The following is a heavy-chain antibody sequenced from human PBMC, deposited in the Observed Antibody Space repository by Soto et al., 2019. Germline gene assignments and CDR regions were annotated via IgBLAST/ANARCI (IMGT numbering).Heavy chain of an antibody. CDR3: TRNQVKVDY. V-gene: IGHV3-7*01. D-gene: IGHD3-22*01. CDR2: IKQDGSTK. J-gene: IGHJ4*02. Sequence: GGSLSLSCAASGFTFSDLWMSWVRQAPGKGLEWVANIKQDGSTKNYVDSVKGRFTISRDNAKSLLYLQMNSLRVEDTAVYYCTRNQVKVDYWGQGTLVTVSS. CDR1: GFTFSDLW.